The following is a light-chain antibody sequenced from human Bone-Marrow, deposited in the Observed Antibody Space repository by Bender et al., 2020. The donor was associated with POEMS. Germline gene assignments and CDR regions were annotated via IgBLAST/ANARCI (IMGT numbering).Light chain of an antibody. V-gene: IGLV2-14*01. CDR2: DVN. CDR3: SSYISSNTGGV. Sequence: QSALTQPPSVSGSPGQSVTISCSGPSSDVGGYNYVSWYQQCPGKAPKLLIYDVNNRPSGVSNRFSGSKSGNTASLTISGLQAEKEADYYCSSYISSNTGGVFGTGTKVTVL. J-gene: IGLJ1*01. CDR1: SSDVGGYNY.